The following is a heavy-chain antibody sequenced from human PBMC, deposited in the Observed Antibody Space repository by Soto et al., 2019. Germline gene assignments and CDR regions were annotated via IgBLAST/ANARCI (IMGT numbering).Heavy chain of an antibody. CDR2: ISGSAGST. CDR3: ATTMVREVRTWDY. Sequence: EVQLLESGGGLVQPGGSLRLSCAASGFTFSSYAMSWVRQAPGKGLEWVSVISGSAGSTYYADSVKGRFTISRDNSKNTLYLQMNSLRAEDTAVYFCATTMVREVRTWDYWGQGTLVTVSS. D-gene: IGHD3-10*01. CDR1: GFTFSSYA. V-gene: IGHV3-23*01. J-gene: IGHJ4*02.